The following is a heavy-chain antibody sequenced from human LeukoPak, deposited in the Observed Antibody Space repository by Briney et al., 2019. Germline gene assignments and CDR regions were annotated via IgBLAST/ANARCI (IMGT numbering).Heavy chain of an antibody. CDR2: IGGSGGDT. CDR3: AKGGYTYGLFDY. J-gene: IGHJ4*02. D-gene: IGHD5-18*01. CDR1: GFTFSTYA. Sequence: GGSLRLSCAASGFTFSTYAMNWVRQAPGKGLEWVSVIGGSGGDTDYADSVKGRFTISRDNSKDTLPLQMISLRAEDTAVYYCAKGGYTYGLFDYWGQGTLVTVSS. V-gene: IGHV3-23*01.